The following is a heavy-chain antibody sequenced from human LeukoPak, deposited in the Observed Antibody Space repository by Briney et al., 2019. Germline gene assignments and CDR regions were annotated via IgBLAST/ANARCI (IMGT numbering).Heavy chain of an antibody. CDR3: ARGGGYYDSSGYYGELFDY. CDR1: GGSISSGDYY. CDR2: IYHSGST. J-gene: IGHJ4*02. Sequence: SETLSLTCTVSGGSISSGDYYWSWIRQPPGKGLEWIGYIYHSGSTYYNPSLKSRVTISVDRSKNQFSLKLSSVTAADTAVYYCARGGGYYDSSGYYGELFDYWGQGTLVTVSS. V-gene: IGHV4-30-4*01. D-gene: IGHD3-22*01.